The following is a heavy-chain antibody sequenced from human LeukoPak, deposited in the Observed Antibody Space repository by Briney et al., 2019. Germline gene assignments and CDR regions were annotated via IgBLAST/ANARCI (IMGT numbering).Heavy chain of an antibody. CDR2: IYYTGST. J-gene: IGHJ4*02. Sequence: PSETLSLTCTVSGGSISPYYWSWIRQPPGKGLEGIGDIYYTGSTDYNPSLKSRVTISLDTSKHQFSLRLTSVAASVTAAFYFARGAYDSGSYQYFFDYWGQGTLVTVSS. D-gene: IGHD3-10*01. V-gene: IGHV4-59*01. CDR1: GGSISPYY. CDR3: ARGAYDSGSYQYFFDY.